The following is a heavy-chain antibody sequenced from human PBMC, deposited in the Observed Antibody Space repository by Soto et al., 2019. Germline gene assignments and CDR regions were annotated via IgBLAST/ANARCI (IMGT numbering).Heavy chain of an antibody. CDR1: GFTFSSYG. D-gene: IGHD6-13*01. J-gene: IGHJ6*02. V-gene: IGHV3-30*18. Sequence: GGSLRLSCAASGFTFSSYGMHWVRQAPGKGLEWVAVISYDGSNKYYADSVKGRFTISRDNSKNTLYLQMNSLRAEDTAVYYCAKDRIYSSSWLLPHFYYYGMDVWGQGTTVTVSS. CDR2: ISYDGSNK. CDR3: AKDRIYSSSWLLPHFYYYGMDV.